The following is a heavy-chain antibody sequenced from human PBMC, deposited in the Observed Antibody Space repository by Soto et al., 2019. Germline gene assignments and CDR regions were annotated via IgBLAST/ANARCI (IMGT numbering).Heavy chain of an antibody. D-gene: IGHD1-26*01. V-gene: IGHV4-4*07. CDR1: GDSISSDY. Sequence: PSETLSLTCTVSGDSISSDYWSWIRQPAGKGLEWIGRVYICGETNYNPSLKSRLTMSLDTSKRHFSLKLSSVTAADTAVYHCARGRQAVGLEFWGLGTLVTVSS. CDR3: ARGRQAVGLEF. CDR2: VYICGET. J-gene: IGHJ4*02.